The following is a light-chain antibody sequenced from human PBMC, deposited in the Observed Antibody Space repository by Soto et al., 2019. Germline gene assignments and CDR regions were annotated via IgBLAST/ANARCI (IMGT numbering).Light chain of an antibody. J-gene: IGLJ3*02. Sequence: QSALTQPPSASGSPGQSVTISCTGTGGDIGTYKYVSWYQQHPGQAPKLIIYEVSKWPSGVPGRFFGSKSGNTASLTVSGLQSEDEADYYCTSYAGSSNWVFGGGTKLTVL. CDR2: EVS. CDR1: GGDIGTYKY. CDR3: TSYAGSSNWV. V-gene: IGLV2-8*01.